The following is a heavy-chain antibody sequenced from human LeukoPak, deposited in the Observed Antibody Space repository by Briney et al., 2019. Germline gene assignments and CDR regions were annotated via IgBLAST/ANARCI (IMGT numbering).Heavy chain of an antibody. D-gene: IGHD5-12*01. J-gene: IGHJ4*02. CDR2: IYPGDCET. Sequence: GESLKTSCKGSGHCCTSYWLGWVRQMAGKGVEWMEVIYPGDCETRYSPSFKGQVTFSVDKSINTAYVQWRSLKASDTAMYYCARGRYSYGPFDYWGQGTLVTVSS. CDR3: ARGRYSYGPFDY. CDR1: GHCCTSYW. V-gene: IGHV5-51*01.